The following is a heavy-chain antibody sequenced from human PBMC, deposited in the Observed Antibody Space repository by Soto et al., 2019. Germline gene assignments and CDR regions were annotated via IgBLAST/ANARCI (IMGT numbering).Heavy chain of an antibody. CDR2: IYYSGST. V-gene: IGHV4-34*01. Sequence: SETLSLTCAVYGGSFSSYYWGWIRQPPGKGLEWIGSIYYSGSTYYNPSLKSRVTISVDTSKNQFSLKLTSVTAADTAVYYCARDKITGLFDYWGQGTLVTV. CDR1: GGSFSSYY. D-gene: IGHD2-8*02. J-gene: IGHJ4*02. CDR3: ARDKITGLFDY.